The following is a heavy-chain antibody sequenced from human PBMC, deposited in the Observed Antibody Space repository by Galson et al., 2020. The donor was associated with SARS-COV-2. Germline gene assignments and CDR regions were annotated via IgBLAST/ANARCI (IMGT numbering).Heavy chain of an antibody. CDR1: GGTFSSYA. CDR3: ARGAYDYIWGSYRYDAFDI. Sequence: SVKVSCKASGGTFSSYAISWVRQAPGQGLEWMGGIIPILGIANYAQKFQGRVTITADKSTSTAYMELSSLRSEDTAVYYCARGAYDYIWGSYRYDAFDIWGQGTMVTVSS. CDR2: IIPILGIA. J-gene: IGHJ3*02. D-gene: IGHD3-16*02. V-gene: IGHV1-69*10.